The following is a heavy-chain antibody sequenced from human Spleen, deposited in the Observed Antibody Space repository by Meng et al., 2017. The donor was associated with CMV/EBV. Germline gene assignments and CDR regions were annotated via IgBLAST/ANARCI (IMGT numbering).Heavy chain of an antibody. CDR1: GFAFNAYA. CDR3: ARGRGDDFWSGYYTEGNYFDY. V-gene: IGHV3-30*04. J-gene: IGHJ4*02. CDR2: MSHDASDK. Sequence: GGSLRLSCAASGFAFNAYAMHWVRQAPGKGLEWVAVMSHDASDKYHADSVEGRFTISRDNSKNTLYLQMLSLRADDTAVYYCARGRGDDFWSGYYTEGNYFDYWGQGILVTVSS. D-gene: IGHD3-3*01.